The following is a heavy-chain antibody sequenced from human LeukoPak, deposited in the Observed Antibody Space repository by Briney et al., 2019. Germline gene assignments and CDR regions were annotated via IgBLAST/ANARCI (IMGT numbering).Heavy chain of an antibody. D-gene: IGHD6-19*01. CDR1: GGSISSNY. CDR3: TRLYDSGSKFDY. CDR2: IYYSGST. V-gene: IGHV4-59*01. J-gene: IGHJ4*02. Sequence: SETLSLTCTVSGGSISSNYWSWIRQPPGKGLGWIGYIYYSGSTNYNPSLKSRVTISEDTSKNQFSLKLSSVTAADTAVYYCTRLYDSGSKFDYWGQGTLVTVSS.